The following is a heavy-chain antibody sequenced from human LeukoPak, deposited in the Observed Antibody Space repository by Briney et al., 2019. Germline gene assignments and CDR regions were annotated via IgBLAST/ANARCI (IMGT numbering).Heavy chain of an antibody. CDR3: ARTVVESYSSGWYFDY. J-gene: IGHJ4*02. D-gene: IGHD6-19*01. CDR1: GFTFSSYS. CDR2: ISSSSSYI. V-gene: IGHV3-21*01. Sequence: GGSLRLSCAASGFTFSSYSMNWVRQAPGKGLEWVSSISSSSSYIYYADSVKGRFTISRDNAKNSLYLQMNSLRAEDTAVYYCARTVVESYSSGWYFDYWGQGTLVTVSS.